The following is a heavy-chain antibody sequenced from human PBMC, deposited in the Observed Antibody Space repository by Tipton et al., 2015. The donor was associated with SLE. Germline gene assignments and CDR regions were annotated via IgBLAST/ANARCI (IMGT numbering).Heavy chain of an antibody. CDR2: IDPSDSYT. D-gene: IGHD2-15*01. J-gene: IGHJ3*02. V-gene: IGHV5-10-1*01. Sequence: QLVQSGAEVKKPGESLRISCKGSGYSFTSYWISWVRQMPGKGLEWMGRIDPSDSYTNYSPSLKSRVTISVDTSKNQFSLKLSSVTAADTAVYYCARDWVAGYEGGAFDIWGQGTMVTVSS. CDR1: GYSFTSYW. CDR3: ARDWVAGYEGGAFDI.